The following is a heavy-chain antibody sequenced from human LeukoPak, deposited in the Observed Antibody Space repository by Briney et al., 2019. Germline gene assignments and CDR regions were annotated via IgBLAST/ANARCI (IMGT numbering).Heavy chain of an antibody. CDR3: ARESRTVEMGTSIHGHWFDP. CDR1: GHTFTGYY. D-gene: IGHD5-24*01. CDR2: INPNSGGT. Sequence: ASVKVSCKASGHTFTGYYMHWVRQAPGQGLEWMGWINPNSGGTNYAQKFQGRVTMTRDTSISTAYMELSRLRSDDTAVYYCARESRTVEMGTSIHGHWFDPWGQGTLVTVSS. V-gene: IGHV1-2*02. J-gene: IGHJ5*02.